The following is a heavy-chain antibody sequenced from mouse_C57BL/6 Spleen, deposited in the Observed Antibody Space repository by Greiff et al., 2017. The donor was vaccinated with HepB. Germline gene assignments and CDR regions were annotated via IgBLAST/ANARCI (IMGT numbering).Heavy chain of an antibody. Sequence: VQLQQSGAELARPGASVKMSCKASGYTFTSYTMHWVKQRPGQGLEWIGYINPSSGYTKYNQKFKDKATLTADKSSSTAYMQLSSLTSEDSAVYYCARDHYSNYRYAIDYWGQGTSVTVSS. CDR1: GYTFTSYT. J-gene: IGHJ4*01. CDR2: INPSSGYT. D-gene: IGHD2-5*01. V-gene: IGHV1-4*01. CDR3: ARDHYSNYRYAIDY.